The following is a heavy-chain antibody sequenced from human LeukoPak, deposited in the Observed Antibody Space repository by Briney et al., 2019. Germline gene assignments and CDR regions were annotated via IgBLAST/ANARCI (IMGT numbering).Heavy chain of an antibody. CDR2: IIPIFGTA. CDR3: AREYYGSGRGVYYFDY. Sequence: SVKVSCKASGGTFSSYAISWVRQAPGQGLEWMGGIIPIFGTANYAQKFQGRVTITADESTSTAYMELSSLRSEDTAVYYCAREYYGSGRGVYYFDYWGQGTLVTVSS. D-gene: IGHD3-10*01. J-gene: IGHJ4*02. CDR1: GGTFSSYA. V-gene: IGHV1-69*13.